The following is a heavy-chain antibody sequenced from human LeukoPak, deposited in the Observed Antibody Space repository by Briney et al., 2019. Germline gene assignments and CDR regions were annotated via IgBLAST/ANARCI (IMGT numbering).Heavy chain of an antibody. CDR1: GLTLSGQW. Sequence: GGSLRLSCAASGLTLSGQWMHWVRQAPGKGLVWVSGLNADGITTYYADSVRGRFTISRDTAKNTVYLQMNSLRAEDTAVYFCGDFDQFWGLGTLVAVFS. CDR2: LNADGITT. V-gene: IGHV3-74*01. J-gene: IGHJ4*02. CDR3: GDFDQF. D-gene: IGHD3-3*01.